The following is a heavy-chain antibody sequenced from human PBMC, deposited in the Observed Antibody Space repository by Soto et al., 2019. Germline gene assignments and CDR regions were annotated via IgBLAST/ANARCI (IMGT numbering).Heavy chain of an antibody. CDR2: ISPNSGGT. CDR1: GYTFTDYY. D-gene: IGHD5-12*01. V-gene: IGHV1-2*02. J-gene: IGHJ4*02. CDR3: ARDSRSGYDYHSYAY. Sequence: QVQLVQSGAEVKKPGASVKVPCKASGYTFTDYYLHWVRQAPGQGLEWMGWISPNSGGTYYAQKFQGRVTMTRDTSISTVYMELSRLRSDDTAVYYCARDSRSGYDYHSYAYWGQGTLVIVSS.